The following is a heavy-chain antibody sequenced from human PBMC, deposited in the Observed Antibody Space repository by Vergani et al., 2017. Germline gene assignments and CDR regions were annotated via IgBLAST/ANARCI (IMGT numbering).Heavy chain of an antibody. V-gene: IGHV3-48*03. Sequence: EVQLVESGGGLVQPGGSLRLSCAASGFTFSSYEMNWVRQAPGKGLEWVSYISSSGSTIYYADSVKGRFTISRDNAKNSLYLQMNSLRAEDTAVYYCARGGRYYDSSGLDYWGQGTTVTVSS. CDR2: ISSSGSTI. CDR1: GFTFSSYE. CDR3: ARGGRYYDSSGLDY. D-gene: IGHD3-22*01. J-gene: IGHJ4*03.